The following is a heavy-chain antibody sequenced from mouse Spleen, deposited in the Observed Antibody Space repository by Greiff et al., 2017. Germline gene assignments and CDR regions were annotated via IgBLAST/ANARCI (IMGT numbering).Heavy chain of an antibody. J-gene: IGHJ4*01. CDR2: ISYDGSN. V-gene: IGHV3-6*01. CDR3: ARAPRLDY. Sequence: EVQLVESGPGLVKPSQSLSLTCSITGYSITSGYYWNWIRQFPGNKLEWMGYISYDGSNNYNPSLKNRISITRDTSKNQFFLKLNSVTTEDTATYYCARAPRLDYWGQGTSVTVSS. CDR1: GYSITSGYY.